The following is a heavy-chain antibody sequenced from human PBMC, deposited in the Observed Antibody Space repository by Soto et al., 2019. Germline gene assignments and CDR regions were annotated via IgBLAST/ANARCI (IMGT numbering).Heavy chain of an antibody. CDR3: ASGGYCSGGSCYSRYYGMDV. D-gene: IGHD2-15*01. Sequence: SVKVSCKASAGTFSSYVISWVRQAPGQGLEWMGGIIPIFGTANYAQRFQGRAAITADESTSTAYMELSSLRSEDTAVYYCASGGYCSGGSCYSRYYGMDVWGQGTTVTVSS. V-gene: IGHV1-69*13. CDR2: IIPIFGTA. J-gene: IGHJ6*02. CDR1: AGTFSSYV.